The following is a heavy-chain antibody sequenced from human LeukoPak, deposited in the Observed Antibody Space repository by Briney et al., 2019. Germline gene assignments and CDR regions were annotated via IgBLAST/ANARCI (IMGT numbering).Heavy chain of an antibody. D-gene: IGHD6-19*01. Sequence: GGSLRLSCAASGFTFSSYWMHWVRHAPGKGLVWVSRINTDGIYTNYADSVKGRFTISRDNAKNTLYLQLNSLRAEDTAVYYCARAGSGWTVDYWGQGTLVTVSS. V-gene: IGHV3-74*01. CDR1: GFTFSSYW. CDR2: INTDGIYT. CDR3: ARAGSGWTVDY. J-gene: IGHJ4*02.